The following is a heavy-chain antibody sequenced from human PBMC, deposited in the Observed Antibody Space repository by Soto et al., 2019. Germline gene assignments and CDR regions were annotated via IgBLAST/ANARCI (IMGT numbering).Heavy chain of an antibody. Sequence: ASVKVSCKASGYTFTSYDINWVRQAPGQGLEWMGVINPSIGTTTYAQKFQGRVTMTSDTSTSSVYMEVSSLRSEDTAVYYCISTLGARFDYWGQGTLVTVSS. CDR3: ISTLGARFDY. V-gene: IGHV1-46*03. CDR1: GYTFTSYD. D-gene: IGHD1-26*01. CDR2: INPSIGTT. J-gene: IGHJ4*02.